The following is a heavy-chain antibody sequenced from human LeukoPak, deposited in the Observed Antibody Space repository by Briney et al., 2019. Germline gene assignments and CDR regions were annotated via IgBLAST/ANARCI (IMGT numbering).Heavy chain of an antibody. CDR2: IYHSGST. V-gene: IGHV4-38-2*01. CDR1: GYSISSGHY. CDR3: ASAPANSYGGGDDAFDI. D-gene: IGHD5-18*01. Sequence: PSETLSLTCAVSGYSISSGHYWGWIRQPPGKGLEWIGSIYHSGSTYYNPSLKSRVTISVDTSKNQFSLKLSSVTAADTAVYYCASAPANSYGGGDDAFDIWGQGTMVTVSS. J-gene: IGHJ3*02.